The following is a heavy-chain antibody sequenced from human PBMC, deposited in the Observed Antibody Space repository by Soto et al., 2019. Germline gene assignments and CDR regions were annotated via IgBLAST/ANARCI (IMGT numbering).Heavy chain of an antibody. V-gene: IGHV4-59*11. D-gene: IGHD3-22*01. CDR1: GASINTHY. Sequence: SETLSLTCTVSGASINTHYWSWIRQSPGKGLEWIGQVFYSGSTNYNPSLKSRVTISIDTSTKQFSLKLTSVTAADTAVYYCARDGTYYDTGGYHPGTFDIWGLGTMVTVSS. CDR3: ARDGTYYDTGGYHPGTFDI. J-gene: IGHJ3*02. CDR2: VFYSGST.